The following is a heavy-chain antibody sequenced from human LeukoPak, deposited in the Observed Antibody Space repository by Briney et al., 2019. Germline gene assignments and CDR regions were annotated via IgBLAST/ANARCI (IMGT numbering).Heavy chain of an antibody. CDR1: GGSISSSSYY. Sequence: SETLSLTCTVSGGSISSSSYYWGWIRQPPGKGLEWIGSIYYSGSTYYNPSLKSRVTISVDTSKNQFSLKLSSVTAADTAVYYCARLSTDYSLRGAFDIWGQGTMVTVSS. V-gene: IGHV4-39*01. CDR3: ARLSTDYSLRGAFDI. J-gene: IGHJ3*02. D-gene: IGHD4-11*01. CDR2: IYYSGST.